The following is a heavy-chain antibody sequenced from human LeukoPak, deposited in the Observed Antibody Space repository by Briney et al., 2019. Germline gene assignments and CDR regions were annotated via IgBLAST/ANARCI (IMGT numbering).Heavy chain of an antibody. CDR3: ARGGYYGSGTFPDY. Sequence: ASVKVSCKASGYSFAIFGINWVRQAPGQGLKWMVWISAYNGDTNYAQNLQGRVTMTTDTSTSTAYMDLRSLTSDDTAVYYCARGGYYGSGTFPDYWGQGSLVTVSS. V-gene: IGHV1-18*01. CDR1: GYSFAIFG. D-gene: IGHD3-10*01. J-gene: IGHJ4*02. CDR2: ISAYNGDT.